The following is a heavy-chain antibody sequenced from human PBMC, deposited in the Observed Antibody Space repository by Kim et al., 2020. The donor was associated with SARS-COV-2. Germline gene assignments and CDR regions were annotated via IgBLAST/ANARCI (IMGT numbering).Heavy chain of an antibody. D-gene: IGHD3-9*01. J-gene: IGHJ4*02. CDR1: GYTFSSHG. CDR2: IDPNTRKP. Sequence: ASVKVSCKASGYTFSSHGINWVRQAPGQGLEWMGWIDPNTRKPTYAQGFTGQFVFSLDTSVSTAYLQINSLKAEDTAVYYCAKGARTGYYDFWGQRTLVTVSS. V-gene: IGHV7-4-1*02. CDR3: AKGARTGYYDF.